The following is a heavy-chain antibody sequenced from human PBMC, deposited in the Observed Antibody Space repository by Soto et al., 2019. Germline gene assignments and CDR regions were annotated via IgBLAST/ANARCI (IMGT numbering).Heavy chain of an antibody. V-gene: IGHV1-8*01. J-gene: IGHJ6*02. CDR1: GYTFSGYD. D-gene: IGHD3-3*01. CDR3: ARATELRYVEWSVYRGGNYAMDV. CDR2: VSPDSGST. Sequence: QVQLVQSGAEVKKPGASVRVSCKASGYTFSGYDINWVRQATGQGLECMGWVSPDSGSTGYAGIFKGGVTMTWDRSTNTAYMDLSSLTSEDSAVYYCARATELRYVEWSVYRGGNYAMDVWGQGTTVTVSS.